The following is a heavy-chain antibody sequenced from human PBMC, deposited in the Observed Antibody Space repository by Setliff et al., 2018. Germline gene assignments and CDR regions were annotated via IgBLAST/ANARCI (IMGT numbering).Heavy chain of an antibody. CDR3: ARDSYTSPDY. D-gene: IGHD6-13*01. Sequence: PGGSLRLSCAASGFTFNMYGMHWVRQAPGKGLEWVSAINSGGSSTYYADSVKGRFTISRDNAKNTLYLQMNSLGAEDTAVYYCARDSYTSPDYWGQGTLVTVSS. J-gene: IGHJ4*02. V-gene: IGHV3-NL1*01. CDR2: INSGGSST. CDR1: GFTFNMYG.